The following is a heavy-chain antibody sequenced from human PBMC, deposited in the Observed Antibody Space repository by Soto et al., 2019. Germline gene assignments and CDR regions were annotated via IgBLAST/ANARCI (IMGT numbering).Heavy chain of an antibody. CDR3: ARDRFPYGMDV. CDR1: GFTVSSNY. Sequence: EVQVAESGGGLVQPGGSLRLSCAASGFTVSSNYMSWVRQAPGKGLEWVSLIYSGGSTYYADSVKGRFTISRDKSKNTLYLQMNSLRAEDTAMYYCARDRFPYGMDVWGQGTTVTVS. CDR2: IYSGGST. D-gene: IGHD3-10*01. J-gene: IGHJ6*02. V-gene: IGHV3-66*01.